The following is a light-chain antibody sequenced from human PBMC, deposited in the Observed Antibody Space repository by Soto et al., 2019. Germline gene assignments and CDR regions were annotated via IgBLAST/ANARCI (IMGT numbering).Light chain of an antibody. Sequence: EIVLTQSPGTLSLSLGESATLSCRASQSITNNYLAWYQQKPGQAPRLLIYLASNRAAGIPDRFSGSGSGADFTLTINRLEPEDFAVYHCQQYGSSPWTFGQGTKVDIK. CDR3: QQYGSSPWT. CDR2: LAS. CDR1: QSITNNY. V-gene: IGKV3-20*01. J-gene: IGKJ1*01.